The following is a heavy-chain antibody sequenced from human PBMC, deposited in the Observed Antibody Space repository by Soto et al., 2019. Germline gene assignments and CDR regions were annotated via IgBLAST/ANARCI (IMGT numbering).Heavy chain of an antibody. CDR3: ARDEDRPYYDFWSGFDY. CDR2: ISSSSSYI. CDR1: GFTFSSYS. V-gene: IGHV3-21*01. Sequence: GGSLRLSCAASGFTFSSYSMNWVRQAPGKGLEWVSSISSSSSYIYYADSVKGRFTISRDNAKNSLYLQMNSLRAEDTAVYYCARDEDRPYYDFWSGFDYWGQGTLVTVSS. J-gene: IGHJ4*02. D-gene: IGHD3-3*01.